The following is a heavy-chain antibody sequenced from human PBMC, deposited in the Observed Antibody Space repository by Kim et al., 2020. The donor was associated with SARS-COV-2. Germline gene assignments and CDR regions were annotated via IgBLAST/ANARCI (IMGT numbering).Heavy chain of an antibody. CDR1: GGSISSYY. Sequence: SETLSLTCTVSGGSISSYYWSWIRQPPGKGLEWIGYIYYSGSTNYNPSLKSRVTISVDTSKNQFSLKLSSVTAADTAVYYCARVVDARPHRLINWFDPWGQGTLVTVSS. CDR3: ARVVDARPHRLINWFDP. J-gene: IGHJ5*02. CDR2: IYYSGST. V-gene: IGHV4-59*01. D-gene: IGHD2-21*01.